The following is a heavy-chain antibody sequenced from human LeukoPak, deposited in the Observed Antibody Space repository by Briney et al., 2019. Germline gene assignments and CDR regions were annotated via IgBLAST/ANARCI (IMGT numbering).Heavy chain of an antibody. Sequence: ASVKVSCKASGYTFTSYDINWVRQATGQGLEWMGWINPNSGNTGYAQKFQGRVTMTRNTSISTAYMELSSLRSEDTAVYYCARPGGYSYGYYYYYMDVWGKGTTVTVSS. D-gene: IGHD5-18*01. CDR3: ARPGGYSYGYYYYYMDV. V-gene: IGHV1-8*01. J-gene: IGHJ6*03. CDR1: GYTFTSYD. CDR2: INPNSGNT.